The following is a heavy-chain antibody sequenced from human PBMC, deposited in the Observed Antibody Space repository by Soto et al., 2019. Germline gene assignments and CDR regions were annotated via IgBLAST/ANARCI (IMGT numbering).Heavy chain of an antibody. CDR3: AREDSMTTVVTRNAFDF. CDR1: GYTFTRYY. D-gene: IGHD4-17*01. CDR2: INPSGGST. J-gene: IGHJ3*01. V-gene: IGHV1-46*03. Sequence: XSVEASCKASGYTFTRYYLPWVRQSPGQGLEWMGIINPSGGSTSYAQKFQGRVTMTRDTATSTVYMELSSLRSEDTAVYYCAREDSMTTVVTRNAFDFWGQGPMATVSS.